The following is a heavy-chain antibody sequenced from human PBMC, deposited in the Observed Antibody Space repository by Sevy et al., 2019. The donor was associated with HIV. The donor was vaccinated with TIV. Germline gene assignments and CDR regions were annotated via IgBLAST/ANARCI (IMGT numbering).Heavy chain of an antibody. Sequence: GGSLRLSCAASGFTFSRYWMSWVRQAPGKGLEWVANIKQDGSEKYYVDSVKGRFIISRDNAKKSLFLQMNSLRAEDTAVYYCAGGRDDSSGFGMDVWGQGTTVTVSS. CDR1: GFTFSRYW. CDR3: AGGRDDSSGFGMDV. V-gene: IGHV3-7*01. CDR2: IKQDGSEK. J-gene: IGHJ6*02. D-gene: IGHD5-12*01.